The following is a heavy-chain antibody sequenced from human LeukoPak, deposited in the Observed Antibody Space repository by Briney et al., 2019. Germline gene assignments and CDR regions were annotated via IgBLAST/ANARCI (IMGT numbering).Heavy chain of an antibody. D-gene: IGHD3-3*01. CDR3: AGSTYYDFWSGSIQGWFDP. CDR1: GFTFSSYE. J-gene: IGHJ5*02. V-gene: IGHV3-21*01. CDR2: ISSSSSYI. Sequence: GGSLRLSCAASGFTFSSYEMNWVRQAPGKGLEWVSSISSSSSYIYYADSVKGRFTISRDNAKNSLYLQMNSLRAEDTAVYYCAGSTYYDFWSGSIQGWFDPWGQGTLVTVSS.